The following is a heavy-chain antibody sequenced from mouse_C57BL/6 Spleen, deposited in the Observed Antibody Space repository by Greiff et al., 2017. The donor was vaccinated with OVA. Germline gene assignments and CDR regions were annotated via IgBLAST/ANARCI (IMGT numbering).Heavy chain of an antibody. Sequence: QVQLQQPGAELVRPGSSVKLSCKASGYTFTSYWMHWVKPRPIQGLEWIGNIDPSDSATHYNQKFKDKATLTVDKSSSTAYMQLSSLTSEDSAVYYCARLGNYAMDYWGQGTSVTVSS. J-gene: IGHJ4*01. CDR1: GYTFTSYW. V-gene: IGHV1-52*01. CDR3: ARLGNYAMDY. CDR2: IDPSDSAT. D-gene: IGHD4-1*01.